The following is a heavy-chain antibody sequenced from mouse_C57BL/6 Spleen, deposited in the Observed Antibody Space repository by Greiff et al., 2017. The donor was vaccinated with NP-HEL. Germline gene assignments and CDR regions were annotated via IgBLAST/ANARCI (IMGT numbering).Heavy chain of an antibody. D-gene: IGHD2-5*01. V-gene: IGHV1-82*01. CDR2: IYPGDGDT. CDR3: ADSNYGFYDFDY. J-gene: IGHJ2*01. Sequence: VQLQQSGPELVKPGASVKISCKASGYAFSSSWMNWVKQRPGKGLEWIGRIYPGDGDTNYNGKFKGKATLTADKSSSTAYMQLSSLTSEDSAVYFWADSNYGFYDFDYWGQGTTLTVSS. CDR1: GYAFSSSW.